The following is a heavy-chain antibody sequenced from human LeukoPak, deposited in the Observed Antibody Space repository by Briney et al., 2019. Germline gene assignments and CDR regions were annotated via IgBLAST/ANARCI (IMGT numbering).Heavy chain of an antibody. CDR1: GGSISSGSSS. Sequence: SETLSLTCSVSGGSISSGSSSWGWIRQPPGKGLEWIGSLYYSGNTYYNLSLKSRVTISVDTSKNQFFLKLSSVTAADTAVYYCARHRDRDGYNFGRLGPFDYWGQGTLVTVSS. CDR2: LYYSGNT. CDR3: ARHRDRDGYNFGRLGPFDY. V-gene: IGHV4-39*01. J-gene: IGHJ4*02. D-gene: IGHD5-12*01.